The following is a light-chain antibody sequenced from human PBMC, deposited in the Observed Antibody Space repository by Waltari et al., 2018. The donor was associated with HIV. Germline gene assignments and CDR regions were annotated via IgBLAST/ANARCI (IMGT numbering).Light chain of an antibody. CDR1: HGIGNL. Sequence: DIQLTQSPSFLSASVGDRVTITCRASHGIGNLLAWYQQMPGKAPKLLIHAASTLHSEVPSRFSGSGSGTVFTLTISSLQPEDSAIYYCQQLNSFLPFGGGTQV. CDR2: AAS. CDR3: QQLNSFLP. V-gene: IGKV1-9*01. J-gene: IGKJ4*01.